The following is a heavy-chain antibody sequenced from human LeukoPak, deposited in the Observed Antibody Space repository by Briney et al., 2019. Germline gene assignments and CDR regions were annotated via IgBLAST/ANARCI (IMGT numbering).Heavy chain of an antibody. J-gene: IGHJ4*02. V-gene: IGHV4-59*12. Sequence: PSETLSLTCTVSGGSISTYYWSWIRQSPGKGLEWIGYIYYSGSTNYNPSLKSRVTISVDTSKNQFSLKLRSVTAADTAVYYCATTTPKYYYDSSGYSSLFDYWGQGTLVTVSS. CDR1: GGSISTYY. CDR3: ATTTPKYYYDSSGYSSLFDY. D-gene: IGHD3-22*01. CDR2: IYYSGST.